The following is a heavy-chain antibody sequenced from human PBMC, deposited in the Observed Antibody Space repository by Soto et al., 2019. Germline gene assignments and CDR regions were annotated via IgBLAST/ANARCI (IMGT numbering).Heavy chain of an antibody. CDR1: GFTFSSYA. J-gene: IGHJ6*02. Sequence: GGSLRLSCAASGFTFSSYAMSWVRQAPGKGLEWVSAISGSGGSTYYADSVKGRFTISRDNSKNTLYLQMNSLRAEDTAVYYCARVRSPRDYYYYGMDVWGQGTTVTVSS. V-gene: IGHV3-23*01. CDR3: ARVRSPRDYYYYGMDV. CDR2: ISGSGGST.